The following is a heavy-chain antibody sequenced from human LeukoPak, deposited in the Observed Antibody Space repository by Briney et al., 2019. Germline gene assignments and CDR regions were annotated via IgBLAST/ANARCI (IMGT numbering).Heavy chain of an antibody. D-gene: IGHD5-18*01. V-gene: IGHV4-34*01. CDR3: ARGLRDTGFFDY. Sequence: GSLRLSCAASGFTFSSYSMNWVRQPPGKGLEWIGEINHSGSTNYNPSLKSRVTISVDTSKNQFSLKLSSVTAADTAVYYCARGLRDTGFFDYWGQGTLVTVSS. J-gene: IGHJ4*02. CDR2: INHSGST. CDR1: GFTFSSYS.